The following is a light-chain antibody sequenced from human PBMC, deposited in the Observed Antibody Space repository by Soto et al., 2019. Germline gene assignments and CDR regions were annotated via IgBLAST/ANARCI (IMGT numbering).Light chain of an antibody. J-gene: IGKJ2*01. CDR2: DAS. CDR1: QSVSIY. V-gene: IGKV3-11*01. Sequence: EIVLTQSPATLSLSPGERATLSCRATQSVSIYLAWYQQKPGQAPRLLIYDASNRATGIPDRFSGSGSGTDLTLTISSLEPEDFAVYYCQQRSNWPQYTFGQGTKLEIK. CDR3: QQRSNWPQYT.